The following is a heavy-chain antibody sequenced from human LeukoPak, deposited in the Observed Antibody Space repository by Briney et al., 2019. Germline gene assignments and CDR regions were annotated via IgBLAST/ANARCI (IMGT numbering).Heavy chain of an antibody. Sequence: GGSLRLSCAASGLTFSSYDFNWVRQAPGKGLEWVAYISSLGSVMYNVDSVKGRFTISRDNAKSSLYLQMNSLRAEDTAVYYCAKLGGQELHNYYVAVCGKGTTVAVSS. V-gene: IGHV3-48*03. D-gene: IGHD3-16*01. CDR2: ISSLGSVM. CDR1: GLTFSSYD. J-gene: IGHJ6*03. CDR3: AKLGGQELHNYYVAV.